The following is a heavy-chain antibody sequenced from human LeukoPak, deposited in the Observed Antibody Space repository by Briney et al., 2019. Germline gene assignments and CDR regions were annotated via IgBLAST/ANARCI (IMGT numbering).Heavy chain of an antibody. CDR1: GYSISSGYY. V-gene: IGHV4-38-2*01. CDR2: IYHSGST. Sequence: PSETLSLTCAVPGYSISSGYYWGWIRQPPGKGLEWIGSIYHSGSTYYNPSLKSRVTISVDTSKNQFSLKLSSVTAADTAVYYCARQTIVVVPAAMDYWGQGTLVTVSS. D-gene: IGHD2-2*01. CDR3: ARQTIVVVPAAMDY. J-gene: IGHJ4*02.